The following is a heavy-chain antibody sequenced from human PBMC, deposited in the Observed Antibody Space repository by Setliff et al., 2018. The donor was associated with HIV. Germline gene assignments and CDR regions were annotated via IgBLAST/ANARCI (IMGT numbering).Heavy chain of an antibody. D-gene: IGHD2-15*01. CDR2: IYYSGST. CDR1: GGSIRATSYY. V-gene: IGHV4-39*01. Sequence: SETLSLTCTVSGGSIRATSYYWGWIRQPPGKGLEWIGSIYYSGSTYCNPSLKSRVTISVDTSKNQFSLKLSSVTAADTAVYYCARLRTGGYYYYGMDVWGQGTTVTVSS. CDR3: ARLRTGGYYYYGMDV. J-gene: IGHJ6*02.